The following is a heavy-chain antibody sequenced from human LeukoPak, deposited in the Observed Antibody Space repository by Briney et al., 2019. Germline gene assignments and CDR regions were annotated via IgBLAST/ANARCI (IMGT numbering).Heavy chain of an antibody. V-gene: IGHV1-2*02. CDR1: GGTFSSYA. Sequence: ASVKVSCKASGGTFSSYAISWVRQAPGQGLEWMGWINPNSGGTNYAQKFQGRVTMTRDTSISTAYMELSSLRSEDTAVYYCARESTGAPDAFDIWGQGTMVTVSS. CDR3: ARESTGAPDAFDI. D-gene: IGHD1-26*01. J-gene: IGHJ3*02. CDR2: INPNSGGT.